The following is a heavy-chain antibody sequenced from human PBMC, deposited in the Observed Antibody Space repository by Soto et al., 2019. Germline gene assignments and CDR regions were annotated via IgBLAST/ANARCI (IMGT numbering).Heavy chain of an antibody. CDR1: GFTFSSYW. CDR3: ARESRMDYYYYGMDV. CDR2: IKQDGSEK. Sequence: GGSLRLSCAASGFTFSSYWMSWVRQAPGKGLEWVANIKQDGSEKYYVDSVKGRFTISRDNAKNSLYLQMNSLRAEDTAVYYCARESRMDYYYYGMDVWGQGTTVTVSS. J-gene: IGHJ6*02. V-gene: IGHV3-7*05. D-gene: IGHD2-8*01.